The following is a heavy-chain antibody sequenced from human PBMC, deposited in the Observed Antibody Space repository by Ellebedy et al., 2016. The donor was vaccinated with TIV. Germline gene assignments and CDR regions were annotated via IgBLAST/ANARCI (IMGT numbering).Heavy chain of an antibody. CDR3: ARDQWLGRAYYFDY. Sequence: GGSLRLSCAASGFTFSDYWMSWVRQAPGKGLECVANIKQDGSEIYYVDSVKGLFTISRDNAKNSMYLQMNSLGDEDTAVYYCARDQWLGRAYYFDYWGQGTLLTVSS. CDR1: GFTFSDYW. CDR2: IKQDGSEI. V-gene: IGHV3-7*01. D-gene: IGHD6-19*01. J-gene: IGHJ4*02.